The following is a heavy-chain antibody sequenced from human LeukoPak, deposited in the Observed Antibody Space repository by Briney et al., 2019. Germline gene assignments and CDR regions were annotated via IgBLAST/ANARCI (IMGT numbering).Heavy chain of an antibody. J-gene: IGHJ3*02. CDR3: AKDRSYYYDSSGYYPTDAFDI. D-gene: IGHD3-22*01. Sequence: GGTLRLSCAASGFTFSIYGMSWVRQAPGKGLEWVSAISGSGGSTCFADSVKGRFTISRDNSNNTLYLQMNSLRAEDTAVYYCAKDRSYYYDSSGYYPTDAFDIWGQGTMVTVSS. CDR1: GFTFSIYG. CDR2: ISGSGGST. V-gene: IGHV3-23*01.